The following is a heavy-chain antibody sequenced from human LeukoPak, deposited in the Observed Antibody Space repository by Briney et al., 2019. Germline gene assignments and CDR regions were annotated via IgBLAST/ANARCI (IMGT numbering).Heavy chain of an antibody. CDR1: GYTFTGYY. V-gene: IGHV1-2*02. CDR2: INRNSGGT. CDR3: ARDGDAGAFDI. D-gene: IGHD7-27*01. Sequence: ASVKVSCKASGYTFTGYYMHWVRQAPGQGLEWMGWINRNSGGTNYAQKFQGRVTMTRDTSISTAYMELSRLRSDDTAVYYCARDGDAGAFDIRGQGTMVTVSS. J-gene: IGHJ3*02.